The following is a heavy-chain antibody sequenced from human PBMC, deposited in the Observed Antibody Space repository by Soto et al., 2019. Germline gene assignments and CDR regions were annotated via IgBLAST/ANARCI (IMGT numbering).Heavy chain of an antibody. CDR2: IDYSGST. Sequence: SETLSLTCTVSGGSISSYYWSWIRRPPGKGLEGIGYIDYSGSTNYNPSLKSRVTISVDTSKNQFSLKLSSVTAADAAVYYCGTEGTYSSSSDVPYSYYYGMDVWGQGTTVTVSS. CDR3: GTEGTYSSSSDVPYSYYYGMDV. V-gene: IGHV4-59*01. J-gene: IGHJ6*02. D-gene: IGHD6-6*01. CDR1: GGSISSYY.